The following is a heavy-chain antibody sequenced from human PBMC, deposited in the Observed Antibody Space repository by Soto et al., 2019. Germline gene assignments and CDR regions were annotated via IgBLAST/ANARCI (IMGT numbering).Heavy chain of an antibody. Sequence: GGSLRLSCAAPGFTFSSYGIHWVRQAPGKGLEWVAVISFDGSNKYYADSVKGRFTISRDNSQNTLYLQMNSLRTEDTAVFYCAKEGRRGYSYGYYGMDVWGQGTTVTVSS. CDR1: GFTFSSYG. CDR2: ISFDGSNK. CDR3: AKEGRRGYSYGYYGMDV. D-gene: IGHD5-18*01. J-gene: IGHJ6*02. V-gene: IGHV3-30*18.